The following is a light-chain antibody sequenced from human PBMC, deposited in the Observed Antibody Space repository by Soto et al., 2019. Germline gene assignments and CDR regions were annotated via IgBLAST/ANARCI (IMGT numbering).Light chain of an antibody. CDR2: SNN. Sequence: QPVLTQPPSASAPPGQRVTISCSGSSSNIGSNPVNWYQHLPGTAPKLLICSNNERPSGVPDRFSGSKSGTSASLAISGLQSEDEADYYCAAWDDSLNAVVFGGGTKVTVL. CDR1: SSNIGSNP. J-gene: IGLJ2*01. CDR3: AAWDDSLNAVV. V-gene: IGLV1-44*01.